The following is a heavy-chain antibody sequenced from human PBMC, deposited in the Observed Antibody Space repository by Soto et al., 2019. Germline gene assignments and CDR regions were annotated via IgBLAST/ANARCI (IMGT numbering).Heavy chain of an antibody. CDR3: ARHPGTKPLLYYYYYMDV. Sequence: GESLKISCKGSGYSFTSYWIGWVRQMPGKGLEWMGIIYPGDSDTRYSPSFQGQVTISADKSISTAYLQWSSLKASDTAMYYCARHPGTKPLLYYYYYMDVWGKGTTVTVSS. V-gene: IGHV5-51*01. CDR2: IYPGDSDT. J-gene: IGHJ6*03. CDR1: GYSFTSYW. D-gene: IGHD2-15*01.